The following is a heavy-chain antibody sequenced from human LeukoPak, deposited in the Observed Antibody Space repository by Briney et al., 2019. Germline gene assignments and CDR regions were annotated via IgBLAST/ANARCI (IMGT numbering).Heavy chain of an antibody. V-gene: IGHV3-7*03. D-gene: IGHD4-17*01. CDR1: GFTFSSYW. CDR3: AKALEGYGDYDY. Sequence: GGSLRLSCAASGFTFSSYWMSWVRQAPGEGLEWVATIRQDGSQKFYVDSVKGRFTISRDNAKNSLYLQMNSLRAEDTAVYYCAKALEGYGDYDYWGQGTLVTVSS. CDR2: IRQDGSQK. J-gene: IGHJ4*02.